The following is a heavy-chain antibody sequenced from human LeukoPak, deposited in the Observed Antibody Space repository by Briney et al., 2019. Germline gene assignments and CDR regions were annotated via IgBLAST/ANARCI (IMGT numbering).Heavy chain of an antibody. CDR3: ARGNILTGYCYDF. CDR2: IHYTGAT. J-gene: IGHJ4*02. V-gene: IGHV4-34*01. D-gene: IGHD3-9*01. Sequence: SETLSLTCAVYGGSITGYYWSWIRQTPGRGLEWVGEIHYTGATSYNPSLKSRATISTDTSKNQFSLRLSSVSAADTAVYYCARGNILTGYCYDFWGQGALVTVSS. CDR1: GGSITGYY.